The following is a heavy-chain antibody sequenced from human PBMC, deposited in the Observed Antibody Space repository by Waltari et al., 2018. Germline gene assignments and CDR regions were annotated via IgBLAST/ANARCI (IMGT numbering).Heavy chain of an antibody. CDR2: IKQDGSEK. V-gene: IGHV3-7*01. CDR1: GFTFSSYW. D-gene: IGHD3-3*01. J-gene: IGHJ4*02. Sequence: EVQLAESGGGLVQPGGSLRLSCAASGFTFSSYWMSWVRQAPGKGLEWVANIKQDGSEKYYVDSVKGRFTISRDNAKNSLYLQMNSLRAEDTAVYYCARASDDFWSGYVDYWGQGTLVTVSS. CDR3: ARASDDFWSGYVDY.